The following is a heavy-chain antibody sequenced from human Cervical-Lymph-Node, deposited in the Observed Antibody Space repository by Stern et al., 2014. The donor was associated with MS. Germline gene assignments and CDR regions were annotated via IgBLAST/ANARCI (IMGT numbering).Heavy chain of an antibody. CDR3: ASQI. V-gene: IGHV3-30*01. CDR2: VSSDGGNT. Sequence: MQLVESGAGVVQPGRSLRLSCAASGFIFSNYAMHWVRQPPGEGLEWVAVVSSDGGNTYFADSVKGRFTISRDNSKNTLYLQMNSLKIEDTAIYYCASQIWGQGTMVTVSS. CDR1: GFIFSNYA. J-gene: IGHJ3*02.